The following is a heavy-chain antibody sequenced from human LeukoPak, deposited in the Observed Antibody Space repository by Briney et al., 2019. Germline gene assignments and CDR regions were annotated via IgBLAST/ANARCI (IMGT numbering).Heavy chain of an antibody. Sequence: SETLSLTCAVNGGSFSGYFWSWIRQPPGKGLEWIGEIDHSGSTYYNASLKSRIIISVDTSKRQFSLRMNSVTAADTAVYFCAGYYSSIYGMDVWGQGTSVTVSS. V-gene: IGHV4-34*01. CDR3: AGYYSSIYGMDV. CDR2: IDHSGST. J-gene: IGHJ6*02. D-gene: IGHD3-3*01. CDR1: GGSFSGYF.